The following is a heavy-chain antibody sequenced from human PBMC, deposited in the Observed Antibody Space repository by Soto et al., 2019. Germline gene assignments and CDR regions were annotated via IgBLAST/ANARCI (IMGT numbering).Heavy chain of an antibody. Sequence: EVQLLESGGGLVQPGGSLRLSCAASGFTFSSYAMSWVRQAPGKGLEWVSAISGSGGSTYYADSVKGRFTISRDNSKNTLYLQMNSLRAEDTAVYYCAKDYPSPTYYYGSGRKRGGAFDIWGQGTMVTVSS. CDR1: GFTFSSYA. J-gene: IGHJ3*02. CDR3: AKDYPSPTYYYGSGRKRGGAFDI. D-gene: IGHD3-10*01. CDR2: ISGSGGST. V-gene: IGHV3-23*01.